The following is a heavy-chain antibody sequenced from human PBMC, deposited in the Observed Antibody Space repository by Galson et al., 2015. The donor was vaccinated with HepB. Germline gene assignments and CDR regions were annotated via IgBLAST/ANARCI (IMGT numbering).Heavy chain of an antibody. CDR1: GFTFSSYA. CDR2: ISGSGGST. Sequence: SLRLSCAASGFTFSSYAMSWVRQAPGKGLEWVSAISGSGGSTYYADSVKGRFTISRDNSKNTLYLQMNSLRAEDTAVYYCAKGDYYDSSGYGPEKGNYFDYWGQGTLVTVSS. CDR3: AKGDYYDSSGYGPEKGNYFDY. J-gene: IGHJ4*02. D-gene: IGHD3-22*01. V-gene: IGHV3-23*01.